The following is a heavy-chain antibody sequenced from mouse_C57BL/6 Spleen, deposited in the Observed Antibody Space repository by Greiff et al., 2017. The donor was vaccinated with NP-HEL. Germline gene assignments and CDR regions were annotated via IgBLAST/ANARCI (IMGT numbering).Heavy chain of an antibody. V-gene: IGHV14-3*01. D-gene: IGHD1-1*01. CDR2: IDPANGNT. CDR1: GFNIKNTY. CDR3: ASITTVVATNYFDY. J-gene: IGHJ2*01. Sequence: EVQLQQSVAELVRPGASVKLSCTASGFNIKNTYMHWVKQRPEQGLEWIGRIDPANGNTKYAPKFQGKATITADTSSNTAYLQLSSLTSEDTATYYCASITTVVATNYFDYWGQGTTLTVSS.